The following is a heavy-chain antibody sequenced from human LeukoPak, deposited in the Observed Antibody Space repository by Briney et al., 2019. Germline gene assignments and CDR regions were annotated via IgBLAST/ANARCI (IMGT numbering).Heavy chain of an antibody. CDR3: ARIGYRSSSLDY. CDR1: GFTFSSYA. J-gene: IGHJ4*02. V-gene: IGHV3-23*01. Sequence: SGGSLRLSCAASGFTFSSYAMSWVRQAPGKGLEWVSAISGSGGSTYYADSVKGRFTISRDNAKNSVYLQVNSLRVEDTAVYYCARIGYRSSSLDYWGQGTPVTVSS. CDR2: ISGSGGST. D-gene: IGHD6-13*01.